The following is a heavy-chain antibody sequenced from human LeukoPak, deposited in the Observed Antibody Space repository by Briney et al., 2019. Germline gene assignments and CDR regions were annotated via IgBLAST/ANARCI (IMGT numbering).Heavy chain of an antibody. Sequence: GGSLRLSCAASGFTFSSYAMSWVRQAPGKALEWVSAISGSGGSTYYADSVKGRFTISRDNSKNTLYLQMNSLRAEDTAVYYCAKGRWLQNSGFDYWGQGTLVTVSS. V-gene: IGHV3-23*01. CDR2: ISGSGGST. J-gene: IGHJ4*02. CDR3: AKGRWLQNSGFDY. D-gene: IGHD5-24*01. CDR1: GFTFSSYA.